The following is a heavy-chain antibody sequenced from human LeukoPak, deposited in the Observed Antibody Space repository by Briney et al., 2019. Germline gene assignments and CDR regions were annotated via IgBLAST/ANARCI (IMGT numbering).Heavy chain of an antibody. CDR3: ASTKASDWHLTASPLDF. J-gene: IGHJ4*02. V-gene: IGHV1-46*01. CDR1: GYXFTGSY. CDR2: INPSGSST. Sequence: ASVKVSCKSSGYXFTGSYIHWVRQAPGQGPEWMGVINPSGSSTIYAQKFKGRVTMTKDTSTGTVYMDLSSLRSEDTAVYYCASTKASDWHLTASPLDFWGQGTLVSVSS. D-gene: IGHD1-7*01.